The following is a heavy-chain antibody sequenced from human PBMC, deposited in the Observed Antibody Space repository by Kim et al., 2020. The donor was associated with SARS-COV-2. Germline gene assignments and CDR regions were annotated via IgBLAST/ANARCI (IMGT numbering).Heavy chain of an antibody. CDR3: ARALHYYGSGDVGSFDY. J-gene: IGHJ4*02. V-gene: IGHV3-21*01. D-gene: IGHD3-10*01. Sequence: GGSLRLSCAASGFTFSSYSMNWVRQAPGKGLEWVSSISSSSSYIYYADSVKGRFTISRDNAKNSLYLQMNSLRAEDTAVYYCARALHYYGSGDVGSFDYWGQGTLVTVSS. CDR2: ISSSSSYI. CDR1: GFTFSSYS.